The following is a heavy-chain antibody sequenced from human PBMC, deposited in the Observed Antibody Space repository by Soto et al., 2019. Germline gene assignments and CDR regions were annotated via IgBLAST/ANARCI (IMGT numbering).Heavy chain of an antibody. J-gene: IGHJ5*02. CDR1: GGTFSSYA. CDR3: AREVVVAATGWFDP. CDR2: IIPIFGTA. Sequence: SVKVSCKASGGTFSSYAISWVRQAPGQGLEWMGGIIPIFGTANYAQKFQGRVTITADESTSTAYMELSSLRSEDTAVYYCAREVVVAATGWFDPGGKEAVVTVSS. D-gene: IGHD2-15*01. V-gene: IGHV1-69*13.